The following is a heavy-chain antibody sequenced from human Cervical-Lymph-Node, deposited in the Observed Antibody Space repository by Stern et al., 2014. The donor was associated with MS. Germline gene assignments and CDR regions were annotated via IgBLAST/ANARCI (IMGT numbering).Heavy chain of an antibody. CDR1: GGSISSGSDY. CDR2: IHPSGSA. J-gene: IGHJ4*02. D-gene: IGHD5-18*01. Sequence: QVQLGQSGPGLVRPSQTLSLTCTVSGGSISSGSDYWSWIRQPVGKGLEWIGRIHPSGSAFYTPSLKSRVTISTDTSMNQFSLELNSATAADTAIYYCASGYRIFDYWGQGSLVTVSS. CDR3: ASGYRIFDY. V-gene: IGHV4-61*02.